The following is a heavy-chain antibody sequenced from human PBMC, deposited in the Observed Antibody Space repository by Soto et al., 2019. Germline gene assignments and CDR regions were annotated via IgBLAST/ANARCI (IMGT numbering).Heavy chain of an antibody. CDR1: GFTFSSYA. D-gene: IGHD1-20*01. J-gene: IGHJ3*02. CDR2: ISYDGSNK. Sequence: GSLRRSCAASGFTFSSYAMHWVRQAPGKGLEWVAVISYDGSNKYYADSVKGRFTISRDNSKNTLYLQMNSLRAEDTAVYYCATSRFNSQWMDAFDIWGQGTMVTVSS. V-gene: IGHV3-30-3*01. CDR3: ATSRFNSQWMDAFDI.